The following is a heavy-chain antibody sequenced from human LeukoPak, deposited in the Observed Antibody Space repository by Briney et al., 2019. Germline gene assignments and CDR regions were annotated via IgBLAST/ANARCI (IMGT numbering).Heavy chain of an antibody. CDR2: INPSGGST. CDR3: ARDHSSSSPGDYYMDV. D-gene: IGHD6-6*01. CDR1: GYIFTSYY. Sequence: ASVKVSCKASGYIFTSYYMHWVRQAPGQGLEWMGIINPSGGSTSYAQKFQGRVTMTRDMSTSTVYMELSSLRSEETAVYYCARDHSSSSPGDYYMDVWGKGTTVTVSS. V-gene: IGHV1-46*01. J-gene: IGHJ6*03.